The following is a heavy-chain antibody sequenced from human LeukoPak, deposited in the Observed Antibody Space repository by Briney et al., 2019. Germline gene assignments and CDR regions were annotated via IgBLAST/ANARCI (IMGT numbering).Heavy chain of an antibody. V-gene: IGHV3-53*01. CDR3: ARVGYSGSYMSGYYFDY. Sequence: PGGSLRLSCAASGFTVSSNYMSWVRQAPGKGLEWVSVIYSGGSTYYADSVKGRFTISGDNSKNTLYLQMNSLRAEDTAVYYCARVGYSGSYMSGYYFDYWGQGTLVTVSS. J-gene: IGHJ4*02. CDR1: GFTVSSNY. CDR2: IYSGGST. D-gene: IGHD1-26*01.